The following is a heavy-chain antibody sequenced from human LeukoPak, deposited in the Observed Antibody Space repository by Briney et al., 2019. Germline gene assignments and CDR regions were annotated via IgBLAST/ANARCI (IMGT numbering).Heavy chain of an antibody. V-gene: IGHV3-74*01. Sequence: GGSLRLSCAASGFTFGDYALSWVRQAPGKGLVWLSRINSDGSSTTYADSVKGRFTISRDNAKNTLYLQMNSLRAEDTAVYFCATPFRDSSGSYYNDWFDPWGQGTLVTVSS. CDR1: GFTFGDYA. J-gene: IGHJ5*02. D-gene: IGHD3-22*01. CDR3: ATPFRDSSGSYYNDWFDP. CDR2: INSDGSST.